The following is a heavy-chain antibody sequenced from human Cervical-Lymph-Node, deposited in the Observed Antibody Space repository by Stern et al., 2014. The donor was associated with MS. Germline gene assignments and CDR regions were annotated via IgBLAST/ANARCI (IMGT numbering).Heavy chain of an antibody. V-gene: IGHV3-30*03. CDR2: ISYDGNHK. J-gene: IGHJ4*02. CDR1: GFTFSSYG. CDR3: ARDYEDTSMLFDH. Sequence: VKLVESGGAVVPPGRSLRLSCAASGFTFSSYGMHWVRQAPGKGLGWVTVISYDGNHKYYAASVKGRFTISRDNSKNTLHLQMNSVTPDDTAIYYCARDYEDTSMLFDHWGQGTLVTVSS. D-gene: IGHD2-8*01.